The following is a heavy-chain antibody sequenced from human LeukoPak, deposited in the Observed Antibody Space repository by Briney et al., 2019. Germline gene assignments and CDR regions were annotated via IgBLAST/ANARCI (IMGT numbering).Heavy chain of an antibody. V-gene: IGHV3-48*01. CDR2: ISSSSSTI. CDR1: GFTFSSYS. D-gene: IGHD5-24*01. Sequence: GGSLRLSCAASGFTFSSYSMNWVRQAPGKGLEWVSYISSSSSTIYYADSVKGRFTISRDNAKNSLYLQMNSLRAEDTAVYYCARTTDLEMATMGLGYWGQGTLVTVSS. J-gene: IGHJ4*02. CDR3: ARTTDLEMATMGLGY.